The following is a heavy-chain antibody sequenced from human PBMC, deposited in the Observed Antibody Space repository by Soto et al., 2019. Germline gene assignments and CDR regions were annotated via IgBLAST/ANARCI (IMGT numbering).Heavy chain of an antibody. V-gene: IGHV3-30*12. J-gene: IGHJ4*02. CDR2: ISYDAKAA. D-gene: IGHD5-18*01. CDR3: ARDGNTATARFDY. CDR1: GFSFGNYG. Sequence: GGSLRLSCGASGFSFGNYGMQWVRQAPGKGLEGVALISYDAKAAYYADSVKGRFTISRDNAKNSLYLQMNSLRAEDTAVYYCARDGNTATARFDYWGQGTLVTVSS.